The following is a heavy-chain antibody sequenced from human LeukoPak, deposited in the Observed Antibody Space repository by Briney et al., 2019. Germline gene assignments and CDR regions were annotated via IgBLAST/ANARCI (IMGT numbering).Heavy chain of an antibody. CDR3: ARRNVVGATTFFDY. CDR2: ISSSSSYI. CDR1: GFTFSSYS. D-gene: IGHD1-26*01. Sequence: GGSLRLSCAASGFTFSSYSMNWVRQAPGKGLEWVSSISSSSSYIYYADSVKGRFTISRDNAKNSLYLQMNSLRAEDTAVYYCARRNVVGATTFFDYWGQGTLVTVSS. J-gene: IGHJ4*02. V-gene: IGHV3-21*01.